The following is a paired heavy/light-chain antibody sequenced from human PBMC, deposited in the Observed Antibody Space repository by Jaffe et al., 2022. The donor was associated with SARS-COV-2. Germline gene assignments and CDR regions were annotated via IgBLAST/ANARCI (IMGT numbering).Heavy chain of an antibody. CDR2: IKQDGSEK. J-gene: IGHJ5*02. V-gene: IGHV3-7*01. CDR3: ARDIVVVTSTTANWFAP. D-gene: IGHD2-21*02. CDR1: GFTFSSYW. Sequence: EVQLVESGGGLVQPGGSLRLSCAASGFTFSSYWMNWVRQAPGKGLEWVANIKQDGSEKYYVDSVRGRFTISRDNAKNSLYLQMNSLRAEDTAVYYCARDIVVVTSTTANWFAPWGQGTLVTVSS.
Light chain of an antibody. J-gene: IGLJ2*01. CDR3: YSADSSGNHRV. CDR1: ALPKKY. V-gene: IGLV3-10*01. Sequence: SYELTQPPSVSVSPGQTARITCSRDALPKKYGYWYQQKSGQAPVLVIYEDTKRPSGIPERFSGSSSGTMATLSISGAQVEDEADYYCYSADSSGNHRVFGGGTKLTVL. CDR2: EDT.